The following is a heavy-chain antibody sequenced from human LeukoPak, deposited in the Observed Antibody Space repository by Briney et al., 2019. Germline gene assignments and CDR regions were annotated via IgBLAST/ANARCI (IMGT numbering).Heavy chain of an antibody. CDR1: GGSISSGGYS. Sequence: PSQTLSLTCAVSGGSISSGGYSWSWIRQPPGKGLEWIGYIYHSGSTYYNPSLKSRVTISVDKSKNQFSLELSSVTAADTAVYYCASCGGDCYYGMDVWGQGTTVTVSS. D-gene: IGHD2-21*01. CDR2: IYHSGST. CDR3: ASCGGDCYYGMDV. V-gene: IGHV4-30-2*01. J-gene: IGHJ6*02.